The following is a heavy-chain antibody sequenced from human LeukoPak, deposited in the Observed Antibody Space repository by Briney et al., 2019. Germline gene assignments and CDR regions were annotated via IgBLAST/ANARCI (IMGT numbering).Heavy chain of an antibody. D-gene: IGHD3-3*01. CDR1: GFTFSSYA. CDR2: ISGSGGST. J-gene: IGHJ4*02. Sequence: PGGSLRLSCAASGFTFSSYAMSWVRQAPGKGLEWVSAISGSGGSTYYADSVKGRFTISRDNSKNTLYLQMNSLRAEGTAVYYCAKPHRAEWFPNSPFDYWGQGTLVTVSS. CDR3: AKPHRAEWFPNSPFDY. V-gene: IGHV3-23*01.